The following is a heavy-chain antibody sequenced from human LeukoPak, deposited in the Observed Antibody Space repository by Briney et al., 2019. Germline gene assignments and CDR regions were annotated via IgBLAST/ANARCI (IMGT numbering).Heavy chain of an antibody. V-gene: IGHV4-59*01. D-gene: IGHD2-15*01. CDR3: ATIYEGSSNRFDY. CDR2: IYYGGST. CDR1: GGCINTYY. Sequence: SETLSLTCTASGGCINTYYLNWVRQPPGQGLEWIGYIYYGGSTTYNPSLKSRVTISVDTSKNQFSLKLRSMAAGDTAVYYCATIYEGSSNRFDYWGQGTLVTVSS. J-gene: IGHJ4*02.